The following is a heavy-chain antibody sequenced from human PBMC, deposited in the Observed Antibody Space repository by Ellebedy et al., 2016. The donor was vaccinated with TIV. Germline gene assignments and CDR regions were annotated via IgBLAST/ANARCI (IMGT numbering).Heavy chain of an antibody. J-gene: IGHJ6*02. CDR2: IDPSDSYT. CDR3: ATINWNDVASVYYYGMDV. V-gene: IGHV5-10-1*01. D-gene: IGHD1-1*01. CDR1: GYSFTSYW. Sequence: KVSCKGSGYSFTSYWISWVRQMPGKGLEWMGRIDPSDSYTNYSPSFQGHVTISADKSISTAYLQWSSLKASDTAMYYCATINWNDVASVYYYGMDVWGQGTTVTVSS.